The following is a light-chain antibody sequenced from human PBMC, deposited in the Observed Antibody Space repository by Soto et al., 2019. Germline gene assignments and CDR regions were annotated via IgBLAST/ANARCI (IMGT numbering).Light chain of an antibody. V-gene: IGKV1D-13*01. CDR3: QQFYDYPLT. Sequence: AIQLTQSPSSLSASVGDRVTITCRASQGINTLFAWYQQHPGRPPKLLIYDASTLESGVPSRFSGSGSGTDFTLTISSLQPEDFTTYSCQQFYDYPLTFGGGTKVEIK. J-gene: IGKJ4*01. CDR1: QGINTL. CDR2: DAS.